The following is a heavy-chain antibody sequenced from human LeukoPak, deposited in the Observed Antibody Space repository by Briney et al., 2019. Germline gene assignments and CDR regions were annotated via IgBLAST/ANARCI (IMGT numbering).Heavy chain of an antibody. CDR1: GGSISSYY. CDR2: IYYSGST. J-gene: IGHJ6*03. V-gene: IGHV4-59*01. Sequence: SETLSLTCTVSGGSISSYYCSWIRQPPGKGLEWIGYIYYSGSTNYNPSLKSRVTISVDTSKNQFSLKLSSVTAADTAVYYCARGDYMDVWGKGTTVTVSS. CDR3: ARGDYMDV.